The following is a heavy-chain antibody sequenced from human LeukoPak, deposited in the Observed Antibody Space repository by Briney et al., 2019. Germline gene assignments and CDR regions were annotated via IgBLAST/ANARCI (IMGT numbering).Heavy chain of an antibody. Sequence: VGSLRLSCAASGFTFSSYVMHWVRQAPGKGLEWVAIISYDGSNEYYADSVKGRFTISRDNSKNTLYLQMNSLRAADTAVYYCARARSSYGYGDAFDIWGQGTMVTVSS. CDR1: GFTFSSYV. CDR3: ARARSSYGYGDAFDI. J-gene: IGHJ3*02. CDR2: ISYDGSNE. V-gene: IGHV3-30*04. D-gene: IGHD5-18*01.